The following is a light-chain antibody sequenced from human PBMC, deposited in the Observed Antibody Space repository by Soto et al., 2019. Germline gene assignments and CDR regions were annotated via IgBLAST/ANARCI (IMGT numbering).Light chain of an antibody. V-gene: IGKV1-39*01. CDR2: AAS. J-gene: IGKJ1*01. CDR1: QSISTY. CDR3: QQSYSILWT. Sequence: DIPMTQSPSSLSASVGDRVTITCRASQSISTYLNWYQQKPGKAPKLLIYAASILQSGVPSRFSGSGSGTDFTLTISSLKPEDFATYYCQQSYSILWTFGQGTKVEVK.